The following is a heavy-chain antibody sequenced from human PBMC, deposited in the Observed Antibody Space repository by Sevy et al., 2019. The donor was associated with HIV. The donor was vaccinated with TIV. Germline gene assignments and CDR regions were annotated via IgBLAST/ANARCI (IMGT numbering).Heavy chain of an antibody. CDR3: AKQVYDSGWQRLAS. CDR2: MHFDGSST. V-gene: IGHV3-30*02. D-gene: IGHD3-22*01. J-gene: IGHJ4*02. Sequence: GGCLRLSCAASGTPFSTSGIHCVRQAPGKGLEWVAFMHFDGSSTYYADALRGRFTISRDISKNALYLQMNSLRLEDTAVYYCAKQVYDSGWQRLASWGQGTLVTVSS. CDR1: GTPFSTSG.